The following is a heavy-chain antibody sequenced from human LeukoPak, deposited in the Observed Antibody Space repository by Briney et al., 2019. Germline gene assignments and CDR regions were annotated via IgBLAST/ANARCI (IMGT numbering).Heavy chain of an antibody. CDR3: ARNFHHITIFGVIISSFDY. CDR2: IDHSGNN. D-gene: IGHD3-3*01. Sequence: PSETLSLTCAVYGGSFSGYYWSWIRQPPGKGLEWIGSIDHSGNNFHNPSLKSRLSMSIDSSKNHFSLNLSSVTAADTAVYHCARNFHHITIFGVIISSFDYWGQGALVTVSS. V-gene: IGHV4-34*10. CDR1: GGSFSGYY. J-gene: IGHJ4*02.